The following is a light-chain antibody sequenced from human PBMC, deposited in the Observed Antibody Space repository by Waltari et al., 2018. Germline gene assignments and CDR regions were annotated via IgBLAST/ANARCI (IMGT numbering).Light chain of an antibody. V-gene: IGLV7-43*01. J-gene: IGLJ3*02. Sequence: GGTVTLTCASSSGTVTTGYYPTWFQQKPGQAPRALIYNTNHRHSWTPARFSGSLLGGKAALTLSGVQPEDEADYYCLLYYGGARVFGGGTKLTVL. CDR1: SGTVTTGYY. CDR3: LLYYGGARV. CDR2: NTN.